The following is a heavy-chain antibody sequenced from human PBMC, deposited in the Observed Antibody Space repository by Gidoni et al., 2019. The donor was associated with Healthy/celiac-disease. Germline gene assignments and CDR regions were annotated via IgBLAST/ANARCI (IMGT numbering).Heavy chain of an antibody. CDR1: GGSFSGYY. CDR2: INHSGST. Sequence: QVQLQQWGAGLLKPSETLSLTCAVYGGSFSGYYWSWIRQPPGKGLEWIGEINHSGSTNYNPSLKSRVTISVDTSKNQFSLKLSSVTAADTAVYYCARGGFIAAAGRRKNWFDPWGQGTLVTVSS. CDR3: ARGGFIAAAGRRKNWFDP. J-gene: IGHJ5*02. V-gene: IGHV4-34*01. D-gene: IGHD6-13*01.